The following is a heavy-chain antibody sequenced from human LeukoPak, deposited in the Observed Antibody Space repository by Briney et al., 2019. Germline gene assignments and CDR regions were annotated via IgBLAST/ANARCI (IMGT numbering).Heavy chain of an antibody. CDR3: ARGRGYYDILTGSGHYYYYYMDV. CDR1: GYTFTSYD. CDR2: MNPNSGNT. J-gene: IGHJ6*03. Sequence: SVKVSCKASGYTFTSYDINWVRQATGQGLEWMGWMNPNSGNTGYAQKFQGRVTITRNTSISTAYMELSSLRSEDTAVYYCARGRGYYDILTGSGHYYYYYMDVWGKGTTVTVSS. V-gene: IGHV1-8*03. D-gene: IGHD3-9*01.